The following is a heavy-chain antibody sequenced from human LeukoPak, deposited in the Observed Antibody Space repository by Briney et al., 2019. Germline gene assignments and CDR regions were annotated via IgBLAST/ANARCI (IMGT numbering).Heavy chain of an antibody. V-gene: IGHV3-23*01. J-gene: IGHJ4*02. D-gene: IGHD3-10*01. CDR3: AKFGEYYYGSGSP. Sequence: GGSLRLSCTASGFTFSTYAMAWVRQAPGKGLEWVSAISGSGGSTYYADSVKGRFTISRDNSKNTLYLQMNSLRAEDTAVYYCAKFGEYYYGSGSPWGQGTLVTVSS. CDR1: GFTFSTYA. CDR2: ISGSGGST.